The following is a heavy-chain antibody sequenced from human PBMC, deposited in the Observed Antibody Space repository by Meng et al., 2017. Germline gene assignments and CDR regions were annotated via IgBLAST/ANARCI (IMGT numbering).Heavy chain of an antibody. Sequence: GSLRLSCAVSGGSISSSNWWSWVRQPPGKGLEWIGEIYHSGSTSYNPSLKSRVTISVDKSKNQFSLKLSSVTAADTAVYYCARLTRLIAPAAAELGGFDYWGQGTLVTVSS. V-gene: IGHV4-4*02. CDR1: GGSISSSNW. J-gene: IGHJ4*02. D-gene: IGHD6-13*01. CDR3: ARLTRLIAPAAAELGGFDY. CDR2: IYHSGST.